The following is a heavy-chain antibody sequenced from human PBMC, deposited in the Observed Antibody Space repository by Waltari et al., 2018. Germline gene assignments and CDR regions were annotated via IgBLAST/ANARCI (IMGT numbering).Heavy chain of an antibody. CDR2: TYYTGST. CDR3: ARVNFGLWTYYSGNYYYYYMDV. CDR1: GGSISSSNW. Sequence: QVQLQESGPGLVKPSGTLSLSCAVSGGSISSSNWWGWVSQPPGKGLEWIGETYYTGSTTNQPTPKSRVTISVDRSNNQFSLRLSSVTAADTAVYYCARVNFGLWTYYSGNYYYYYMDVWGKGTTVTVSS. J-gene: IGHJ6*03. D-gene: IGHD3-10*01. V-gene: IGHV4-4*02.